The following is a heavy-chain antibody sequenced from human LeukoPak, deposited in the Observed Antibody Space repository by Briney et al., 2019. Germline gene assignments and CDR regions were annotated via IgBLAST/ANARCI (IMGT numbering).Heavy chain of an antibody. J-gene: IGHJ4*02. V-gene: IGHV1-69*05. D-gene: IGHD4/OR15-4a*01. CDR3: ARSYGGNGDIYFDY. CDR2: IIPIFGTA. CDR1: GGTFSSYA. Sequence: SVKVSSKASGGTFSSYAISWVRQAPGQGLEWMGRIIPIFGTANYAQKFQGRVTITTDESTSTAYMELSSLRSEDTAVYYCARSYGGNGDIYFDYWGQGTLVTVSS.